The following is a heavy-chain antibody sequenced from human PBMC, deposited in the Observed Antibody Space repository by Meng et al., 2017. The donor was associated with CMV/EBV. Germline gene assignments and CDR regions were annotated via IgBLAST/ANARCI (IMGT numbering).Heavy chain of an antibody. V-gene: IGHV3-21*01. Sequence: GESLKISCAASGFTFSSYSMNWVRQAPGKGLEWVSSISSSSYIYYADSVKGRFTISRDNAKNSLYLQMNSLRAEDTAVYYCARESGGGDWGQGTLVTVSS. D-gene: IGHD3-10*01. CDR3: ARESGGGD. J-gene: IGHJ4*02. CDR1: GFTFSSYS. CDR2: ISSSSYI.